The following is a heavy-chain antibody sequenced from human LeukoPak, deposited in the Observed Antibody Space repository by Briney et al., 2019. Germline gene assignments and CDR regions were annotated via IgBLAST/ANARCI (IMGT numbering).Heavy chain of an antibody. CDR3: AGPAAMGNY. CDR1: GFPFSSYW. J-gene: IGHJ4*02. Sequence: GGSLRLSCAGSGFPFSSYWMTWVRQAPGKGLEWVANINQDGSEKSYVDSVRGRFTISRDNAKNSLYLQMNRVGAEDTAVYYCAGPAAMGNYWGQGTLVTVSS. CDR2: INQDGSEK. D-gene: IGHD6-13*01. V-gene: IGHV3-7*01.